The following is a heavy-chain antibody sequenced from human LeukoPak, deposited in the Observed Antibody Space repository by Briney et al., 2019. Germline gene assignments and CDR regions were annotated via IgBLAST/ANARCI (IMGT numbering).Heavy chain of an antibody. J-gene: IGHJ5*02. Sequence: SETLSLTCTVSGGSISSYYWSWIRQPAGKGLEWIGRIYSTGTTNYNPSLKSRVTMSVDTAKNQFSLKLTSVTAADTAVYFCARGGYYGSGNDFRFDPWGQGTLVTVSS. V-gene: IGHV4-4*07. CDR3: ARGGYYGSGNDFRFDP. CDR2: IYSTGTT. CDR1: GGSISSYY. D-gene: IGHD3-10*01.